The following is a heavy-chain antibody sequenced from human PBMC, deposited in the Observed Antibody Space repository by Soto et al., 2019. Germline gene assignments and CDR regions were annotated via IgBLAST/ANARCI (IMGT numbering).Heavy chain of an antibody. D-gene: IGHD2-15*01. J-gene: IGHJ4*02. Sequence: SETLSLTCTVSGGSISSGDYYWSWIRQPPGKGLEWIGYIYYSGSTYYNPSLKSRVTISVDTSKNQFSLKLSSVTAADTAVYYCARETEGIWYYFDYWGQGTLVTVSS. CDR1: GGSISSGDYY. CDR3: ARETEGIWYYFDY. CDR2: IYYSGST. V-gene: IGHV4-30-4*01.